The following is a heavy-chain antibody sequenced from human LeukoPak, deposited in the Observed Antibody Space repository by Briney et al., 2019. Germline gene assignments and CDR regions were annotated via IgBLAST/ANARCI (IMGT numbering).Heavy chain of an antibody. CDR1: GFTFSSYG. CDR2: ISYDGSNK. J-gene: IGHJ3*01. D-gene: IGHD3-22*01. Sequence: GGSLRLSWAAPGFTFSSYGMDWVRQAPGKGLEWVAVISYDGSNKYYADSVKGRFTISRDNSKNTLYLQMNSLRAEDTAVYYCALDSSGYFHALDLWGQGTMVTVSS. CDR3: ALDSSGYFHALDL. V-gene: IGHV3-30*03.